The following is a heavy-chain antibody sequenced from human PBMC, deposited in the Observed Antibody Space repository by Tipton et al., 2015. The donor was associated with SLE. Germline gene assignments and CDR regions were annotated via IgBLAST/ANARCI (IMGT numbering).Heavy chain of an antibody. CDR3: ARGDYYDSSGYYDPFDY. V-gene: IGHV1-18*04. D-gene: IGHD3-22*01. Sequence: QLVQSGAEVKKPGASVKVSCKASGYTFTSYGISWVRQAPGQGLEWMGWISAYNGNTNYAQKLRGRVTMTTDTSTSTAYMELRSLRSDDTAVYYCARGDYYDSSGYYDPFDYWGQGTLVTVSS. CDR1: GYTFTSYG. J-gene: IGHJ4*02. CDR2: ISAYNGNT.